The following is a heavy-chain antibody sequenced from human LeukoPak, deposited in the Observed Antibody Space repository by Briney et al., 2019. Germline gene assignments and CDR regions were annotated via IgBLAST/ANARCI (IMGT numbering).Heavy chain of an antibody. D-gene: IGHD6-13*01. Sequence: QPGRSLRLSCAASGFTFSDSAMHWVRQAPGKELEWVAVISHDGKNKYYADSVKGRFTISRDNSENTPYLQVNSLRAEDTALYYCARVRDYSSSWYGAFEYWGQGTLVTVSS. CDR3: ARVRDYSSSWYGAFEY. J-gene: IGHJ4*02. CDR2: ISHDGKNK. CDR1: GFTFSDSA. V-gene: IGHV3-30*04.